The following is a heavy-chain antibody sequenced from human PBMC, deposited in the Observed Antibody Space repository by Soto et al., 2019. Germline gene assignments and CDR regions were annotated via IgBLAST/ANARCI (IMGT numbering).Heavy chain of an antibody. CDR3: ARGGFCDSTSCSAGYFYGMDV. J-gene: IGHJ6*02. Sequence: ASVKVSCKTSGYFFNDYHMHWVRKAPGQGLEWMGWINPKNGDTNYAQKFQGRVTMTRDTSISTAYMELSGLRSDDTAVLYCARGGFCDSTSCSAGYFYGMDVWGQGTTVTGLL. D-gene: IGHD2-2*03. CDR2: INPKNGDT. CDR1: GYFFNDYH. V-gene: IGHV1-2*02.